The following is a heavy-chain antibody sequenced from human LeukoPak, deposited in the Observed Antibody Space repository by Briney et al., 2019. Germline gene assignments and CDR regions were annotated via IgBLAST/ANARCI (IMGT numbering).Heavy chain of an antibody. Sequence: QPGGSLRLSCAASGFTFRNYWMHWVRQAPGKGLEWVSVIFTAGSTYNADSVKGRFSISRDKSKNTLYLQMNTLRAEDTAVYFCAGGNSWPGLSYWGQGTLLTVSS. CDR2: IFTAGST. CDR1: GFTFRNYW. J-gene: IGHJ4*02. D-gene: IGHD6-13*01. V-gene: IGHV3-53*01. CDR3: AGGNSWPGLSY.